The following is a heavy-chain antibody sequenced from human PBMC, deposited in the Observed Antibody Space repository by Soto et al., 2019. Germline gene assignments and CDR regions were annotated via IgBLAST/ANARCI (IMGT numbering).Heavy chain of an antibody. V-gene: IGHV4-34*01. J-gene: IGHJ4*02. CDR1: GGSFSGYY. CDR2: INHSGST. CDR3: ALVTTVTTFDY. Sequence: PSETLSLTCAVYGGSFSGYYWSWIRQPPGKGLEWIGEINHSGSTNYNPSLKSRVTISVDTSKNQFSLKLSSVTAADTAVYYCALVTTVTTFDYWGQGTLVTVSS. D-gene: IGHD4-17*01.